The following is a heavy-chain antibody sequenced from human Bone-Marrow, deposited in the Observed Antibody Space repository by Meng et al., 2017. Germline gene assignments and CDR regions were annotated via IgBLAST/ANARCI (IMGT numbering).Heavy chain of an antibody. D-gene: IGHD6-13*01. V-gene: IGHV4-4*02. Sequence: QGQWEESGPGLVKPSGTLALTCAVSGGSISSSNWWSWVRQPPGKGLEWIGEIYHSGSTNYNPSLKSRVTISVDKSKNQFSLKLSSVTAADTAVYYCARGSSSSWPNFDYWGQGTLVTVSS. CDR1: GGSISSSNW. CDR2: IYHSGST. CDR3: ARGSSSSWPNFDY. J-gene: IGHJ4*02.